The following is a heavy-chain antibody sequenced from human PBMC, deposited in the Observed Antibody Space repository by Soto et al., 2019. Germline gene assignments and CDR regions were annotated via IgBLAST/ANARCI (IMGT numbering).Heavy chain of an antibody. CDR1: GFTFTPYT. J-gene: IGHJ4*02. CDR2: ITLTNSI. Sequence: VQLIESGGGLVKPGGSLRLSCVASGFTFTPYTMNCVRQAPGKGLEWVSSITLTNSIYYEDSVKGRFTISRDNANNTLYLQMYSLRAEDTAVYYCARDPYQAGSTHFDYWGQGTLVTVSS. D-gene: IGHD3-16*01. CDR3: ARDPYQAGSTHFDY. V-gene: IGHV3-21*02.